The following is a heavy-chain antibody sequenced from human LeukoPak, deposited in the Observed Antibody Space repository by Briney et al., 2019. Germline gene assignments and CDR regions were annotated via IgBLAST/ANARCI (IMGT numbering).Heavy chain of an antibody. V-gene: IGHV3-23*01. Sequence: GGSLRLSCAASGFTFSSYAMSWVRQAPGKGLEWVSAISGSGGSTYYADSVKSRFTISRDNSKNTLYLQMNSLRAEDTAVYYCAKGGRYCSSTSCYTHPNYYYYYMDVWGKGTTVTVSS. CDR1: GFTFSSYA. CDR2: ISGSGGST. D-gene: IGHD2-2*02. J-gene: IGHJ6*03. CDR3: AKGGRYCSSTSCYTHPNYYYYYMDV.